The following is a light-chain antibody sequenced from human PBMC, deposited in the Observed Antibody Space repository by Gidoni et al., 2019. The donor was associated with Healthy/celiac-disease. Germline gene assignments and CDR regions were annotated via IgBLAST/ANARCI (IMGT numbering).Light chain of an antibody. J-gene: IGLJ1*01. CDR2: EVS. Sequence: QSALTQPASVSGSPGQSITISCTGTSSDDGCYNYVSWYQQHPGKAPKLMIYEVSNRPSGVSNRFSGSKSGNTASLTISGLQAEDEADYYCSSYTSSSTPYVFGTGTKVTVL. CDR3: SSYTSSSTPYV. CDR1: SSDDGCYNY. V-gene: IGLV2-14*01.